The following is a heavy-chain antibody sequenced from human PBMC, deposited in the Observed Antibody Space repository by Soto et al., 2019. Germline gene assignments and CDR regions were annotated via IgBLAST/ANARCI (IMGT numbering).Heavy chain of an antibody. Sequence: QVQLVESGGGVVQPGRSLRLSCAASGFTFSSYAMHWVRQAPGKGLEWVAVISYDGTNKYYADPVKGRFTISRDNSKNPLDLQMNSLRAEDTAVYYCARDSSYAMDVWGQGTTVTVSS. CDR3: ARDSSYAMDV. D-gene: IGHD2-2*01. CDR1: GFTFSSYA. V-gene: IGHV3-30-3*01. CDR2: ISYDGTNK. J-gene: IGHJ6*02.